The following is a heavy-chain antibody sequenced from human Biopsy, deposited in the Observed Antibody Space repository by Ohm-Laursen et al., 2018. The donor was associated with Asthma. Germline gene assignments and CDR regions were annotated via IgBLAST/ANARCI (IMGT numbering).Heavy chain of an antibody. CDR2: ISWNSGNI. D-gene: IGHD3-22*01. CDR1: GFSFDDCA. Sequence: SLRLSCAAFGFSFDDCAMHWVRQAPGKGLEWVSSISWNSGNIDYAVPVKGRFTISRDNAKNSLYLQMQSLRPEDTAFYYCAKSADYYDSTDYLDFWGRGTLVTVSS. V-gene: IGHV3-9*01. CDR3: AKSADYYDSTDYLDF. J-gene: IGHJ4*01.